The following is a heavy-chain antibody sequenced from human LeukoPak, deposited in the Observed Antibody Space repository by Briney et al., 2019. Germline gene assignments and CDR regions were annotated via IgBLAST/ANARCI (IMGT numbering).Heavy chain of an antibody. D-gene: IGHD6-13*01. V-gene: IGHV4-39*07. Sequence: VRPSAALSLSCPVSGLSISSSSYYWGWIRQPPGKGLGWIGSIYYSGSTYYNPSLKSRVTILVDTSKNQFSLKLSSVTAADTAVYYCARDEGIAAAGTRAFDIWGQGTMVTVSS. CDR3: ARDEGIAAAGTRAFDI. CDR1: GLSISSSSYY. J-gene: IGHJ3*02. CDR2: IYYSGST.